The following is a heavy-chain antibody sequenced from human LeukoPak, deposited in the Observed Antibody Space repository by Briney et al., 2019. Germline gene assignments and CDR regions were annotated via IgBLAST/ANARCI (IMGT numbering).Heavy chain of an antibody. J-gene: IGHJ6*02. Sequence: SQTLSLTCAISGDSVSSNRAAWNWIRQSPSRGLEWLGRTYYRSKWYTEYTLSVKSRKSIKPDTSKNQFSLQLNSVTPEDTAVYYCARAVGFDNGMDVWGQGTTVTVSS. CDR3: ARAVGFDNGMDV. D-gene: IGHD2-15*01. V-gene: IGHV6-1*01. CDR2: TYYRSKWYT. CDR1: GDSVSSNRAA.